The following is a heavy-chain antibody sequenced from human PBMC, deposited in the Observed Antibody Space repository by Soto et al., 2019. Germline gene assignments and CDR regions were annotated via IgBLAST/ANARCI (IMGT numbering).Heavy chain of an antibody. CDR3: ARGRVLRITIFGVVITGLDY. J-gene: IGHJ4*02. V-gene: IGHV4-34*01. CDR1: GGSFSVYY. D-gene: IGHD3-3*01. CDR2: INHSGST. Sequence: PSDTLSLTCAVYGGSFSVYYWSWIRQPPGKGLEWIGEINHSGSTNYNPSLKSRVTISVDTSKNQFSLKLSSVTAADTAVYYCARGRVLRITIFGVVITGLDYWGQGTLVTVSS.